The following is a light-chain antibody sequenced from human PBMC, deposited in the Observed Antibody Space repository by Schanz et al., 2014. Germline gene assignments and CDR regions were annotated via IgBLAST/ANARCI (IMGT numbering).Light chain of an antibody. CDR2: GTS. J-gene: IGKJ1*01. CDR3: QQYNNWPQT. V-gene: IGKV3D-15*01. CDR1: QSVGSN. Sequence: EIVMTQSPATLSVSPGDGATLSCRTSQSVGSNLAWYQQKPGQAPRLLIYGTSIRDTGIPDRFSGSGSGTEFTLTISSLQSEDFAVYYCQQYNNWPQTFGQGTKVEIK.